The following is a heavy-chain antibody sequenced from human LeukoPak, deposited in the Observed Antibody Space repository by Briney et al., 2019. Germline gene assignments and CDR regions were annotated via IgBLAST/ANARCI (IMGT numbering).Heavy chain of an antibody. Sequence: XGSLRLSCAASGFTVSSNYMSWVRQAPGKGLEWVSVIYSGGSTYYADSVKGRFTISGHNSKNTLYLQMNSLRAEDTAVYYCARGYCSGGSCYLRASAFDIWGQGTMVTVSS. D-gene: IGHD2-15*01. CDR1: GFTVSSNY. J-gene: IGHJ3*02. CDR2: IYSGGST. V-gene: IGHV3-53*04. CDR3: ARGYCSGGSCYLRASAFDI.